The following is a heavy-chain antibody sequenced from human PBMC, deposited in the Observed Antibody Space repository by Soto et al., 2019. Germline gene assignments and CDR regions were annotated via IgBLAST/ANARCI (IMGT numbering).Heavy chain of an antibody. CDR1: GASISSDAYY. CDR2: IYNSGAS. CDR3: ARHAYGDPFHY. Sequence: SETLSLTCTVSGASISSDAYYWSWIRHYPGKGLEWIGYIYNSGASYYSPSLKSRVTISVDTSKTQFSLRLASVTAADTAGYYCARHAYGDPFHYWGQGTLVTVS. D-gene: IGHD4-17*01. V-gene: IGHV4-31*03. J-gene: IGHJ4*02.